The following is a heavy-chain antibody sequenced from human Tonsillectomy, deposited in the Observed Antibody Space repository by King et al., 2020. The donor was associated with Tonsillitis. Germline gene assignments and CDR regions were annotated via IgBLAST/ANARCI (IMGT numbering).Heavy chain of an antibody. J-gene: IGHJ4*02. V-gene: IGHV3-30*03. D-gene: IGHD6-13*01. CDR2: ISYDGSNK. Sequence: VQLVESGGGVVQPGRSLRLSCAASGFTFSSYGMHWVRQAPGKGLEWVTVISYDGSNKYYADSVKGRFTMSRDNSKNTLYLQMNSLRAEDTAVYYCARDSVRSAPLGYGSSWGYYFDYWGQGTLVTVSS. CDR3: ARDSVRSAPLGYGSSWGYYFDY. CDR1: GFTFSSYG.